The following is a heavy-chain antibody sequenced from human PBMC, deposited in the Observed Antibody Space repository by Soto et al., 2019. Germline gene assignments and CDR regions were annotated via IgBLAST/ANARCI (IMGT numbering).Heavy chain of an antibody. Sequence: GGSLRLSCAASGFTFSSYAMHWVRQAPGKGLEWVAVISYDGSNKYYADSVKGRFTISRDNSKNTLYLQMNSLRAEDTAVYYCARATKDIVLVPAASNPVFDPWGQGTLVTVSS. CDR3: ARATKDIVLVPAASNPVFDP. CDR1: GFTFSSYA. J-gene: IGHJ5*02. V-gene: IGHV3-30*07. D-gene: IGHD2-2*01. CDR2: ISYDGSNK.